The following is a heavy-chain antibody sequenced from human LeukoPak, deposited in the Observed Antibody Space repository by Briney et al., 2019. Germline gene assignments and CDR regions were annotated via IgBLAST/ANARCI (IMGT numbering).Heavy chain of an antibody. CDR2: MNPNSGNT. Sequence: ASVKVSCKASGYTFTSYNINWVRQAPGQGIEGMGWMNPNSGNTVYAQKVQGRVTITRNTSIRTAYMELSSLRSEDMAVYYCARGLPGSSWAIDYWGQGTLVTVSS. V-gene: IGHV1-8*03. CDR1: GYTFTSYN. CDR3: ARGLPGSSWAIDY. D-gene: IGHD6-13*01. J-gene: IGHJ4*02.